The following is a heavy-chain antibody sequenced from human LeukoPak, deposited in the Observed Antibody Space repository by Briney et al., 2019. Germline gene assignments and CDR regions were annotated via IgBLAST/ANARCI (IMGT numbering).Heavy chain of an antibody. CDR1: GFTFSSYA. V-gene: IGHV3-9*01. J-gene: IGHJ4*02. CDR3: AITAGY. D-gene: IGHD1-14*01. Sequence: QPGGSLRLSCAASGFTFSSYAMSWVRQAPGKGLEWVSGISWNSGSIGYADSVKGRFTISRDNAKNSLYLQMNSLRAEDTALYYCAITAGYWGQGTLVTVSS. CDR2: ISWNSGSI.